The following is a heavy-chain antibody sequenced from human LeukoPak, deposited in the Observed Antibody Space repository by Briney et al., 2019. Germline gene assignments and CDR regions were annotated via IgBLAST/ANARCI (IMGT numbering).Heavy chain of an antibody. CDR1: GYTFTDYY. D-gene: IGHD6-6*01. V-gene: IGHV1-2*02. J-gene: IGHJ4*02. CDR2: INPNSGGA. Sequence: GASVKVSCRASGYTFTDYYMHWVRQAPGQGLEWTGRINPNSGGANSAQKFQGRVTMTWDTSISTAYMELSRLRSADTAVYYCATGLQLVRVWGQGTLVTVSS. CDR3: ATGLQLVRV.